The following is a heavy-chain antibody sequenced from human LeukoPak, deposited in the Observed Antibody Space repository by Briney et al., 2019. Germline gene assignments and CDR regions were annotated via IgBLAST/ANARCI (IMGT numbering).Heavy chain of an antibody. CDR2: ISYDGSNK. D-gene: IGHD5-18*01. CDR1: GFTFSSYS. V-gene: IGHV3-30-3*01. J-gene: IGHJ4*02. Sequence: GGSLRLSCAASGFTFSSYSMNWVRQAPGKGLEWVAVISYDGSNKYYADSVRGRFTISRDNSKNTLYLQMISLRAEDTAVYYCARESYDTAMVSPLDYWGQGTLVTVSS. CDR3: ARESYDTAMVSPLDY.